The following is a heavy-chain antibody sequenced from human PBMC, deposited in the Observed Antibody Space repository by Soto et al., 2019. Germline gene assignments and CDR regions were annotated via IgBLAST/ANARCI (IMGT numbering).Heavy chain of an antibody. Sequence: QLQLQESGPGLVKPSETLSLTCTVSGGSISSSGYYWGWIRQPPGKGLEWIGNIYYSGSTNYNPSLKSRVTISVDTSMNQFSLKVSSVTAADTAVYYCARRSYYGSGSIFDYWGQGTLVTVSS. CDR1: GGSISSSGYY. CDR3: ARRSYYGSGSIFDY. CDR2: IYYSGST. J-gene: IGHJ4*02. D-gene: IGHD3-10*01. V-gene: IGHV4-39*01.